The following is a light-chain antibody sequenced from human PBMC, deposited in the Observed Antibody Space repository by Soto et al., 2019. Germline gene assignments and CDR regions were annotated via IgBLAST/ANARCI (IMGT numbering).Light chain of an antibody. CDR3: QQYNSYSGRT. CDR2: KVS. V-gene: IGKV1-5*03. CDR1: QNTKTW. Sequence: DIPMTQSPSTLSASVGDRVTITCRASQNTKTWLAWYQQKPGKAPKLLISKVSTLESGVPSRFSGSGSETDFTLTISSLQPDDSATYYCQQYNSYSGRTFGQGTKVEIK. J-gene: IGKJ1*01.